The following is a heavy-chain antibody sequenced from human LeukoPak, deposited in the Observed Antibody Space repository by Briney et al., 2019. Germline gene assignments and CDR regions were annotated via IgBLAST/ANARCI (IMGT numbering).Heavy chain of an antibody. Sequence: PSETLSLTCTVSGDSISRYYWSWIRQSPGKGLEWIGYISNRGSTNNNRSLRGRVSISIETSKNQLFLRLSSVTAADTAVYFCARSKYCGGDCSYFDYWGQGTLVTVSS. J-gene: IGHJ4*02. V-gene: IGHV4-59*08. CDR3: ARSKYCGGDCSYFDY. CDR2: ISNRGST. D-gene: IGHD2-21*02. CDR1: GDSISRYY.